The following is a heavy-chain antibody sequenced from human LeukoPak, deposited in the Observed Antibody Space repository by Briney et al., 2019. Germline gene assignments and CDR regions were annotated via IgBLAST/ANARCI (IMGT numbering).Heavy chain of an antibody. CDR3: ARHDYSNYPVFNY. V-gene: IGHV4-4*07. CDR2: IHPSGST. CDR1: GGSISGYY. Sequence: SETLSLTCTVWGGSISGYYWSWIRQPAGKGLEWIGRIHPSGSTNYNPSLKRRLTKSVDTSKNQFSLKLSSVTAADTAVYYCARHDYSNYPVFNYWGQGTLVTVSS. J-gene: IGHJ4*02. D-gene: IGHD4-11*01.